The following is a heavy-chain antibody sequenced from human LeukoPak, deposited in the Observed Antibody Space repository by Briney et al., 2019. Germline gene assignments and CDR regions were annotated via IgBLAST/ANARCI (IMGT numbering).Heavy chain of an antibody. CDR3: ARGHPRYFDFWSGYYPSEEYFDY. V-gene: IGHV1-8*01. CDR2: MNPNSGNT. CDR1: GYTFTSYE. D-gene: IGHD3-3*01. Sequence: ASVKVSCKASGYTFTSYEINWVRQATGQGLEWMGWMNPNSGNTGYAQKFQGRVTMTRNTSISTAYMELSSLRSEDTAVYYCARGHPRYFDFWSGYYPSEEYFDYWGQGTLVTVSS. J-gene: IGHJ4*02.